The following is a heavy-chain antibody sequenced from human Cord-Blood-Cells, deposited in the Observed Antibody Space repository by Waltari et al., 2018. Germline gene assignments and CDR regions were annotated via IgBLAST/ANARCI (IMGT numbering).Heavy chain of an antibody. CDR2: IYYSGRT. CDR1: GGSISSHY. Sequence: QVQLQESGPGLVKPSETLSLTCTVSGGSISSHYWSWIRQPPGKGLEWIWYIYYSGRTNDNPPLKSLGTRSLDTSKNQFSLKLSSVTAADTAVYYCARSDFWSGYYDYWGQGTLVTVSS. D-gene: IGHD3-3*01. J-gene: IGHJ4*02. CDR3: ARSDFWSGYYDY. V-gene: IGHV4-59*11.